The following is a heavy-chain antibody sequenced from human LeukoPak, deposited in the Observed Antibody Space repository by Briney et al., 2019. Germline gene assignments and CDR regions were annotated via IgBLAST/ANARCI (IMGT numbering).Heavy chain of an antibody. CDR2: INKDGSEG. D-gene: IGHD5-12*01. CDR3: VRDGGVSGYDLLDY. Sequence: GGSLRLSCAASGFTSRQYWMTWVRQAPGKGREWVAQINKDGSEGYYMDSVKDRFTISRDNAKNSVFLQMNSLRADDTAVYYCVRDGGVSGYDLLDYWGQGTLVTVSS. V-gene: IGHV3-7*01. J-gene: IGHJ4*02. CDR1: GFTSRQYW.